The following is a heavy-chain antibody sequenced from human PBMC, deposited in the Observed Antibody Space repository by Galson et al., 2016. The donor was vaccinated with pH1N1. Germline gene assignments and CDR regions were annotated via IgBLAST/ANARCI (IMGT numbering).Heavy chain of an antibody. J-gene: IGHJ4*02. CDR2: ISDTGDFT. D-gene: IGHD3-22*01. V-gene: IGHV3-11*03. CDR1: GFSFSDYY. CDR3: VRAGYYFDSSGHYPSHFDY. Sequence: SLRLSCAASGFSFSDYYMSWVRQSPGEGLEWIAYISDTGDFTKYADSVKGRFTTSRDNVKNLLFLHMNRLRVEDTAVYYCVRAGYYFDSSGHYPSHFDYWGQGTLGSVSS.